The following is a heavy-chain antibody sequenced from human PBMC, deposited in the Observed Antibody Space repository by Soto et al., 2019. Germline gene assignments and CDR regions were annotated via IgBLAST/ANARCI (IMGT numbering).Heavy chain of an antibody. CDR3: ARDSRLVRGDY. Sequence: EVQLVESGGGLVQPGGSLRLSCAASGFPFSSYWMHWVRQAPGKGLVWVSRINTDGSSTNYADSVKGRFTISRDNAKNTLYLKMNSLRAEDTAVYYCARDSRLVRGDYWGQGTLVTVSS. CDR2: INTDGSST. CDR1: GFPFSSYW. V-gene: IGHV3-74*01. J-gene: IGHJ4*02. D-gene: IGHD6-19*01.